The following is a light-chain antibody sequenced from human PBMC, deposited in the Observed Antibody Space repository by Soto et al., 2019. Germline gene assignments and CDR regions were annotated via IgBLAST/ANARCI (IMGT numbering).Light chain of an antibody. Sequence: IHLTHSPSSLSASVLYRVTITFLASQGISSYLAWYQQKPGRAPKLLIYVASTLQSGVPSRFSGSGSGTDFTLTISSLQPEDFATYYCQQLNSYPLTFGGGTKVDIK. CDR1: QGISSY. CDR2: VAS. V-gene: IGKV1-9*01. CDR3: QQLNSYPLT. J-gene: IGKJ4*01.